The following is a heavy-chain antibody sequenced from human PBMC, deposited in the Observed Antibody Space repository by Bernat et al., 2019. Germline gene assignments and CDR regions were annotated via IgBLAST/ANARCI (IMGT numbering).Heavy chain of an antibody. CDR3: ARDLNLFDY. D-gene: IGHD5-24*01. Sequence: EVQLVESGGGLVQPGGSLRLSCAASGFTFSRYWMSWVRQAPGKGLEWVANIKQDGSEKYYVNSVKGRFTISRDNSKNSLYLEMNGLKAEDTALYYCARDLNLFDYWGQGTLVTVSS. CDR2: IKQDGSEK. CDR1: GFTFSRYW. V-gene: IGHV3-7*03. J-gene: IGHJ4*02.